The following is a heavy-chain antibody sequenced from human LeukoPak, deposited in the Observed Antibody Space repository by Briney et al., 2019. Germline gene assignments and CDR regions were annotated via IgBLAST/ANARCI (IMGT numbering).Heavy chain of an antibody. D-gene: IGHD6-13*01. CDR3: ARHLGYSSSFPDY. CDR1: GGSLSSYY. Sequence: SETLSLTCTVSGGSLSSYYWSWIRQPPGTGLEWIGYIYYSGSTNYNPSLKSRVTISVDTSKNQFSLKLSSVTAADTAVYYCARHLGYSSSFPDYWGQGTLVTVSS. V-gene: IGHV4-59*08. CDR2: IYYSGST. J-gene: IGHJ4*02.